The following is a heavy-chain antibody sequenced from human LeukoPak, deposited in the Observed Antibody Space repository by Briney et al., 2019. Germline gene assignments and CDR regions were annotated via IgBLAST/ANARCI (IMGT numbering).Heavy chain of an antibody. J-gene: IGHJ4*02. V-gene: IGHV1-46*04. CDR3: ARGNPTHYGDYLYYFDF. Sequence: EASVKVSCKASGYTFTTYYMHWVRQAPGQGLEWMGIINPTGGGTTYAQKLQGRVTMTRDTSTSTVLMELSSPRSEDTAVYYCARGNPTHYGDYLYYFDFWGQGTLVTVSS. D-gene: IGHD4-17*01. CDR1: GYTFTTYY. CDR2: INPTGGGT.